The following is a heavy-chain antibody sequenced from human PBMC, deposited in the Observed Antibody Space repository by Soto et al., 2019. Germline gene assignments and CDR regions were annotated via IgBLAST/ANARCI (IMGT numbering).Heavy chain of an antibody. J-gene: IGHJ3*02. CDR1: GYTLTSYD. CDR2: MNTNSGNT. CDR3: ARYGCDDAFDI. V-gene: IGHV1-8*01. D-gene: IGHD4-17*01. Sequence: GASVKVSCKASGYTLTSYDINWVRQATGQGLEWIGWMNTNSGNTGYAQKLQDKETMARNTSISTAYMEQSSLRSEDTAVYYCARYGCDDAFDIWGQGTMVTVSS.